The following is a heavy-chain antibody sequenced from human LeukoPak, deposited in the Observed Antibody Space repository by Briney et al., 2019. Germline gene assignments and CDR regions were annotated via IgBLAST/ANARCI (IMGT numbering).Heavy chain of an antibody. D-gene: IGHD3-10*01. CDR2: IYPGDSDT. V-gene: IGHV5-51*01. J-gene: IGHJ6*02. Sequence: GESLKISCKGSGYSFTSYWIGWVRQMPGKGLEWMGIIYPGDSDTRYSPSFQGQVTISADKSISTAYLQWSSLKASDTAMYYFARVMVRGVKRYYYGMDVWGQGTTVTVSS. CDR1: GYSFTSYW. CDR3: ARVMVRGVKRYYYGMDV.